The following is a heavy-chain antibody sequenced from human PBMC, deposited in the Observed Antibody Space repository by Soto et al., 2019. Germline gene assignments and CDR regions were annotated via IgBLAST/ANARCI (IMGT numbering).Heavy chain of an antibody. J-gene: IGHJ3*02. D-gene: IGHD3-16*02. CDR2: IWYDGSNK. Sequence: GGSLRLSCAASGFTFSSYGMHWVRQAPGKGLEWVAVIWYDGSNKYYADSVKGRFTISRDNSKNTLYLQMNSLRAEDTAVYYCARDPEDYVWGSYRFSGAFDIWGQGTMVTVSS. CDR3: ARDPEDYVWGSYRFSGAFDI. V-gene: IGHV3-33*01. CDR1: GFTFSSYG.